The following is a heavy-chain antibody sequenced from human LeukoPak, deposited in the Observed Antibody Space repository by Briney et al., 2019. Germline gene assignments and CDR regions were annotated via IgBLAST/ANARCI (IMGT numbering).Heavy chain of an antibody. CDR2: IYTSGST. CDR1: GGSISSGSYY. V-gene: IGHV4-61*02. D-gene: IGHD4-17*01. Sequence: SETLSLTCTVSGGSISSGSYYWSWIRQPAGKGLEWIGRIYTSGSTNYNPSLMSRVTMSVDTSKNQFSLKLSSVTAADTAVYYCARDNGDPPLDSWGQGTLVTVSS. CDR3: ARDNGDPPLDS. J-gene: IGHJ4*02.